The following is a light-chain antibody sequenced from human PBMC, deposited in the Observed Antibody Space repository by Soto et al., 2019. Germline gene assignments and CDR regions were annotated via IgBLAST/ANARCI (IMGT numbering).Light chain of an antibody. CDR3: QKYLSALWT. CDR2: AAS. CDR1: QGISNY. Sequence: DIQMTQSPASLSASIGDRVTITCRASQGISNYLAWYQQKPGKVPKLLIYAASTLQSGVPSRFSGSGSGTDFTLTISSLQSEDVATYYCQKYLSALWTFGQGTKVEIK. V-gene: IGKV1-27*01. J-gene: IGKJ1*01.